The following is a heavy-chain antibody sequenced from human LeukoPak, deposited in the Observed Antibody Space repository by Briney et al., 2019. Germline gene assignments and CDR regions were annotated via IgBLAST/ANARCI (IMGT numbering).Heavy chain of an antibody. CDR2: ISSTGSTV. CDR1: GLSFSSSG. V-gene: IGHV3-48*03. Sequence: GGSLRPSCAASGLSFSSSGMNWVRQAPGKGLEWVSYISSTGSTVYYADSVKGRFTISRDNARSSLFLSMSSLRAEDTAVYYCARSILVGATGAFDIWGQGTMITVS. D-gene: IGHD1-26*01. J-gene: IGHJ3*02. CDR3: ARSILVGATGAFDI.